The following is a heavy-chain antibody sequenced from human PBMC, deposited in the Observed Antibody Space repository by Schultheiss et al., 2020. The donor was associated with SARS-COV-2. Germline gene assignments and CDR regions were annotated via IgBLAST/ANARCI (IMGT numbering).Heavy chain of an antibody. Sequence: SETLSLTCTVSGDSIRGYFWTWIRQPPGKGLEWIGEINHSGSTNYNPSLKSRVIISVDTSKNQFSLKLSSVTAADTAVYYCARHGVLPYSSSSTSFDYWGQGTLVTVSS. V-gene: IGHV4-34*01. CDR2: INHSGST. CDR1: GDSIRGYF. J-gene: IGHJ4*02. CDR3: ARHGVLPYSSSSTSFDY. D-gene: IGHD6-6*01.